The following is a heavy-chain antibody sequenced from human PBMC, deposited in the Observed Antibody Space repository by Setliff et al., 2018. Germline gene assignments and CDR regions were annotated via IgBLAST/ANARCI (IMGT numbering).Heavy chain of an antibody. V-gene: IGHV3-66*01. D-gene: IGHD3-10*01. CDR3: ARERRYYGSGSYYNAAFDY. CDR2: IYSGGST. CDR1: GFTVRSNY. J-gene: IGHJ4*02. Sequence: LRLSCAASGFTVRSNYMSWVRQAPGKGLEWVSVIYSGGSTYYADSVKGRFTISRDNSKNTLYLQMNSLRAEDTAVYYCARERRYYGSGSYYNAAFDYWGQGTLVTVSS.